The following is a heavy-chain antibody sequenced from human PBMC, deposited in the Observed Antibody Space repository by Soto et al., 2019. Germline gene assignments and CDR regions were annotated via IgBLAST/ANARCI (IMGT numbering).Heavy chain of an antibody. Sequence: QVQLQQWGAGLLKPSETLSLTCAVYGGSFSGYYWGWIRQPPGKGLEWIGEVNHSGSTNYNPSLKRRITRAVDTSKNQQSLKLSAVTAADTAVYYCARRRSVTANNWFDPWGQGTQVTVSS. CDR1: GGSFSGYY. J-gene: IGHJ5*02. V-gene: IGHV4-34*01. D-gene: IGHD2-21*02. CDR2: VNHSGST. CDR3: ARRRSVTANNWFDP.